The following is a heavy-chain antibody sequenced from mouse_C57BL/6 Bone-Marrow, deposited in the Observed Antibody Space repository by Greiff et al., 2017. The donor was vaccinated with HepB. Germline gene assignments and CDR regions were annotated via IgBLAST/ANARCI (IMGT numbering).Heavy chain of an antibody. Sequence: DVKLQQSGAELVKPGASVKLSCTASGFNINDYYMHWVKQRTEQGLEWIGRIDPEDGETKYDPKFQGKATITADTSSNTAYLQLSSLTSEDTAVYYCASGDYGPDYWGQGTTLTVSS. CDR3: ASGDYGPDY. D-gene: IGHD2-4*01. J-gene: IGHJ2*01. CDR2: IDPEDGET. V-gene: IGHV14-2*01. CDR1: GFNINDYY.